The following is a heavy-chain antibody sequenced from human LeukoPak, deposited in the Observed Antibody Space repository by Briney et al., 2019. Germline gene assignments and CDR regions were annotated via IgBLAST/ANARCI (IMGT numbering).Heavy chain of an antibody. Sequence: SETLSLTCAVYGGSFSGYYWSWIRQPPGKGLEWIWEINHSGSTNYNPSLKSRVTISVDTSKNQFSLKLSSVTAADTAVYYCARAPYCSSTSCYGMDVWGKGTTVTVSS. V-gene: IGHV4-34*01. CDR1: GGSFSGYY. CDR2: INHSGST. J-gene: IGHJ6*04. CDR3: ARAPYCSSTSCYGMDV. D-gene: IGHD2-2*01.